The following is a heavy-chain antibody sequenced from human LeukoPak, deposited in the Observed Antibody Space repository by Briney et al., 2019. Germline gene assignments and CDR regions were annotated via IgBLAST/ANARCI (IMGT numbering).Heavy chain of an antibody. J-gene: IGHJ5*02. V-gene: IGHV3-11*01. CDR2: IHSRGSTT. Sequence: PGGSLRLSCAASGFTFSDYYMSWIRQAPGKVLEWISYIHSRGSTTYYADSVKGRFTISRDNAKNSLFLQMNSLRVEDTAVYYCARSGIAAAGTSWFDPWGQGTLVTVSS. CDR3: ARSGIAAAGTSWFDP. CDR1: GFTFSDYY. D-gene: IGHD6-13*01.